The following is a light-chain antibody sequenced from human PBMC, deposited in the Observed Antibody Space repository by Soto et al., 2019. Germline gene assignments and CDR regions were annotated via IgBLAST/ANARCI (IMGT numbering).Light chain of an antibody. CDR1: QSLLYSSNNKNY. J-gene: IGKJ2*01. CDR3: QQYYDSRT. CDR2: WAS. Sequence: DIVMTQSPDSLAVSLGERVTISCKSSQSLLYSSNNKNYLAWYQQKPGQPPKLLIYWASTRESGVPDRFSGSGSGTDFTLTISSLQAEDVAVYYCQQYYDSRTFGQGTKLEIK. V-gene: IGKV4-1*01.